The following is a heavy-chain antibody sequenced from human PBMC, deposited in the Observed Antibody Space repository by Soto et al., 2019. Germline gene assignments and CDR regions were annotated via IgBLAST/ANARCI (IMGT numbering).Heavy chain of an antibody. Sequence: SQTLSLTCAISGDSVSSNSAAWNWIRQSPSRGLEWLGRTYYRSKWYNDYAVSVKSRITINPDTSKNQFSLQLNSVTPEDTAVYYCASMSSIAVAGYYYYGMDVWGQGTTVTVSS. V-gene: IGHV6-1*01. J-gene: IGHJ6*02. D-gene: IGHD6-19*01. CDR2: TYYRSKWYN. CDR1: GDSVSSNSAA. CDR3: ASMSSIAVAGYYYYGMDV.